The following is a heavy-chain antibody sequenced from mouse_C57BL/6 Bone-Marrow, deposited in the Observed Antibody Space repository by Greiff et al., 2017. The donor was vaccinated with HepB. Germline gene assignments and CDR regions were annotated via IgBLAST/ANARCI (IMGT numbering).Heavy chain of an antibody. CDR3: AREELGRPY. V-gene: IGHV1-50*01. D-gene: IGHD4-1*01. Sequence: QVQLQQSGAELVKPGASVKLSCKASGYTFTSYWMQWVKQRPGQGLEWIGEIDPSDSYTNYNQKFKGKATLTVDTSSSTAYMQLSSLTSEDSAVYYCAREELGRPYWGQGTLVTVSA. J-gene: IGHJ3*01. CDR2: IDPSDSYT. CDR1: GYTFTSYW.